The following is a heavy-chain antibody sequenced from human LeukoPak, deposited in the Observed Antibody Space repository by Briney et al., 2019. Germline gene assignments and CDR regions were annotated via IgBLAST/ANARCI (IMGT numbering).Heavy chain of an antibody. CDR1: GFTFDDYG. V-gene: IGHV3-20*04. Sequence: PGGSLRLSCAVSGFTFDDYGMSWVRQAPGKGLEWVSGINWNGGSTGYADSVKGRFTISRDNAKNSLYLQMNSLRAEDTALYYCARDYPTFGGVHMGLNYFDYWGQGTLVTVSS. D-gene: IGHD3-16*01. CDR2: INWNGGST. J-gene: IGHJ4*02. CDR3: ARDYPTFGGVHMGLNYFDY.